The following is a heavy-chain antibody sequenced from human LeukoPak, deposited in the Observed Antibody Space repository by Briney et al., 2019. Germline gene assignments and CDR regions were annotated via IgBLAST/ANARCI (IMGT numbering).Heavy chain of an antibody. CDR3: ARDGNFDH. Sequence: ASVTVSCKASGYTFTNYYIHWLRQAPGQGPEWMGYINPRNGATDYSQKFQGRLSMTRDTSISTAYMEVSSLRSDDTAVYYCARDGNFDHWGQGTLVTVSS. V-gene: IGHV1-2*02. J-gene: IGHJ4*02. D-gene: IGHD1-26*01. CDR2: INPRNGAT. CDR1: GYTFTNYY.